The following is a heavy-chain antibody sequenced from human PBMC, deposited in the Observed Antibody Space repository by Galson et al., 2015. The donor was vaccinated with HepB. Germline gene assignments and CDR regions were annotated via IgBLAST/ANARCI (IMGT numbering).Heavy chain of an antibody. CDR2: VSSSSSYI. CDR3: ARGGAVAGTVGYYYYYYMDV. V-gene: IGHV3-21*01. J-gene: IGHJ6*03. Sequence: SLRLSCAASGFTFSSYSMNWVRQAPGKGLEWVSSVSSSSSYIYYADSVKGRFTISRDNAKNTLYLQMNSLRAEDTAVYYCARGGAVAGTVGYYYYYYMDVWGKGTTVTVSS. CDR1: GFTFSSYS. D-gene: IGHD6-19*01.